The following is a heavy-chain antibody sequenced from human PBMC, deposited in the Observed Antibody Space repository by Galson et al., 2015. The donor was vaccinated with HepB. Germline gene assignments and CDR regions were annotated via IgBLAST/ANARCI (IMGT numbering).Heavy chain of an antibody. CDR2: ISGSGGST. CDR3: AKARSYGQYYYYYYGMDV. CDR1: GFTFSSYA. V-gene: IGHV3-23*01. Sequence: SLRLSCAASGFTFSSYAMSWVRQAPGKGLEWVSAISGSGGSTYYADSVKGRFTISRDNSKNTLYLQMNSLRAEDTAVYYCAKARSYGQYYYYYYGMDVWGQGTTVTVSS. J-gene: IGHJ6*02. D-gene: IGHD5-18*01.